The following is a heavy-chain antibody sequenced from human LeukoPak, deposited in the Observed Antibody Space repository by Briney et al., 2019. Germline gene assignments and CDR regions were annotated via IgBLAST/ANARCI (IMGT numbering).Heavy chain of an antibody. D-gene: IGHD3-3*01. V-gene: IGHV3-23*01. J-gene: IGHJ6*03. CDR2: ISGSGGST. CDR3: ANSDFWSGIEYYYMDV. Sequence: PGGSLRLSCAASGFTFSSYAMSWVRQAPGKGLEWVSAISGSGGSTYYADSVKGRFTISRDNSKNTLYLQMNSLRAEDTAVYYRANSDFWSGIEYYYMDVWGKGTTVTVSS. CDR1: GFTFSSYA.